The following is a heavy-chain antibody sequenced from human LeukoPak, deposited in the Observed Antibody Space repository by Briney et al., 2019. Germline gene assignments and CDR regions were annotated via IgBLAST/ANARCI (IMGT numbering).Heavy chain of an antibody. V-gene: IGHV3-30*03. J-gene: IGHJ4*01. Sequence: GGSLRLSGAASGFTFGSYAMDWVRQAPGKGLEWVGDISYDGGYQSYAVSVRGRFTISRDNSKNTLFLQMNSLRPEDAAVYYCATESSLSNWGHGTLVTVSS. CDR1: GFTFGSYA. D-gene: IGHD3-16*02. CDR2: ISYDGGYQ. CDR3: ATESSLSN.